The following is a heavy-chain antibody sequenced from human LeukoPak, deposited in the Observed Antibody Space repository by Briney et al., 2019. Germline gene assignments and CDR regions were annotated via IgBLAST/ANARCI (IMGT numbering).Heavy chain of an antibody. D-gene: IGHD1-1*01. V-gene: IGHV4-31*03. Sequence: PSETLSLTCTVSGGSISSGGYYWSWIRQHPGKGLEGIGYIYYSGSTYYNPSLKSRVTVSVDTAKNQFSLKLSSVTAADTAVYYCARDSGGLNEKYFDYWGQGTLVTVSS. CDR1: GGSISSGGYY. CDR3: ARDSGGLNEKYFDY. J-gene: IGHJ4*02. CDR2: IYYSGST.